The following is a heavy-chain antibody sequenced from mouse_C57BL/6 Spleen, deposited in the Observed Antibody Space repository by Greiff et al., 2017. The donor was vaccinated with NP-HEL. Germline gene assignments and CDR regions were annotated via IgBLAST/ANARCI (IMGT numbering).Heavy chain of an antibody. D-gene: IGHD1-1*01. J-gene: IGHJ3*01. CDR3: AFYYYGGSYEFAY. CDR1: GFNIKNTY. Sequence: EVKLMESVAELVRPGASVKLSCTASGFNIKNTYMHWVKQRPEQGLEWIGRIDPANGNTKYAPKFQGKATITADTTSNTDSLQLSSLTSEDTAIYYFAFYYYGGSYEFAYWGQGTLVTVSA. V-gene: IGHV14-3*01. CDR2: IDPANGNT.